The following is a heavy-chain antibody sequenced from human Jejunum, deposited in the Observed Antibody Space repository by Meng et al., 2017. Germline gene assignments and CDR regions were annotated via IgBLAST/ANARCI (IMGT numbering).Heavy chain of an antibody. CDR1: GGAFSGYY. V-gene: IGHV4-34*01. CDR3: ARGGDPRAYYFDY. J-gene: IGHJ4*02. CDR2: IDHSGST. D-gene: IGHD3-10*01. Sequence: VQLQQWGPGLLKPSETLSLTCAVYGGAFSGYYCGWIRQAPGKGLEWIGDIDHSGSTNYNPSLKNRVTISVDTSRNQISLNLNSVTAADTAVYYCARGGDPRAYYFDYWGQGNLVTVSS.